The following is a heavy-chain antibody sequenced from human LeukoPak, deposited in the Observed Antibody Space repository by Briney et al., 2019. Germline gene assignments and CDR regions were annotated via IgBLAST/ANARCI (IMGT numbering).Heavy chain of an antibody. V-gene: IGHV4-59*01. J-gene: IGHJ4*02. Sequence: SETLSLTCNVSGGSISSFYWSWVRQSPGKGLEWIGYLLYGASTNYHPSLKSRVSISVDTTKNQFFLSLTSVTTADTAVYYCARDYYGSGSYSFDYWGQGTLVTVSS. D-gene: IGHD3-10*01. CDR2: LLYGAST. CDR3: ARDYYGSGSYSFDY. CDR1: GGSISSFY.